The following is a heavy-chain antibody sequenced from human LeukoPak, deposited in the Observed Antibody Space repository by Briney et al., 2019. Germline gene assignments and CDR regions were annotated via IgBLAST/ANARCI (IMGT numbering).Heavy chain of an antibody. CDR3: AKDDYYDSSGSWGGY. Sequence: PGGSLRLSCAASGFTFSSYGMHWVRQAPGKGLEWVAFIRYDGSNKYYADSVKGRFTISRDNSKNTLYLQMNSLRAGDTAVYYCAKDDYYDSSGSWGGYWGQGTLVTVSS. V-gene: IGHV3-30*02. J-gene: IGHJ4*02. CDR1: GFTFSSYG. CDR2: IRYDGSNK. D-gene: IGHD3-22*01.